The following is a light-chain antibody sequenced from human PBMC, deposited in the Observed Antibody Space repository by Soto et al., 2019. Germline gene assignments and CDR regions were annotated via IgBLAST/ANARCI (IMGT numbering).Light chain of an antibody. CDR1: QRVLYISNNKNY. J-gene: IGKJ1*01. V-gene: IGKV4-1*01. Sequence: IVMTQAPHSLTVCVGQRPTDNFKSSQRVLYISNNKNYLAWYQQKPGQPPKLLIYWASTRESGVPERFSGSGSGTDFALTISSLQAEDVAVYYCQQYYSTPWTFGQGTKVDIK. CDR2: WAS. CDR3: QQYYSTPWT.